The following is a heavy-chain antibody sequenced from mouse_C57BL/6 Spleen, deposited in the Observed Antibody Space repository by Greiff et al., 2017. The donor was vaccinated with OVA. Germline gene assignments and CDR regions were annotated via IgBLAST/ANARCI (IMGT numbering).Heavy chain of an antibody. Sequence: DGHLVESGGGLVQPGGSLSLSCAASGFTFTDYYMSWVRQPPGKALEWLGFIRNKANGYTTEYSASVKGRFTISRDNSQSILYLQMNALRAEDSATYYCARGGTLDYWGQGTTLTVSS. CDR1: GFTFTDYY. D-gene: IGHD3-3*01. J-gene: IGHJ2*01. V-gene: IGHV7-3*01. CDR3: ARGGTLDY. CDR2: IRNKANGYTT.